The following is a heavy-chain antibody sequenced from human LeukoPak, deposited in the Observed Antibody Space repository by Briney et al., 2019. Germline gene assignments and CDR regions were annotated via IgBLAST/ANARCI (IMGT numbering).Heavy chain of an antibody. CDR1: GGSFSGYY. D-gene: IGHD3-16*02. J-gene: IGHJ4*02. V-gene: IGHV4-34*01. CDR2: INHSGST. Sequence: PSETLSLTCAVYGGSFSGYYWSWIRQPPGKGLEWIGEINHSGSTNYNPSLKSRVTISVDTSKSQFSLKLSSVTAADTAVYYCAREGVNYDYVWGSYRSYYFDYWGQGTLVTVSS. CDR3: AREGVNYDYVWGSYRSYYFDY.